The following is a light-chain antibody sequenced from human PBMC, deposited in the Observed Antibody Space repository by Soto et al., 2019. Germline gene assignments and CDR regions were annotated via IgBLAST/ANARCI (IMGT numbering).Light chain of an antibody. J-gene: IGKJ5*01. V-gene: IGKV3-15*01. CDR3: QQRSNWPPSIT. Sequence: EIVMTQSPATLSVSRGERATLSCRASQSVSSNLAWYQQKPGQAPRLLIYGASTRATGIPARFSGSGSGTDFTLTISSLEPEDFAVYYCQQRSNWPPSITFGQGTRLEIK. CDR1: QSVSSN. CDR2: GAS.